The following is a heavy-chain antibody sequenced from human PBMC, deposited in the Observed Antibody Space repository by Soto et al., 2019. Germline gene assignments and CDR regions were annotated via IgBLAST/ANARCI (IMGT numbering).Heavy chain of an antibody. D-gene: IGHD6-13*01. CDR2: INHSGST. Sequence: QVQLQQWGAGLLKPSETLSLTCAVYGGSFSGYYWSWIRQPPGKGLEWIGEINHSGSTNYNPSLKSRVTISVDTSKHQFSLKLSSVTAADTAVYYCARGGIAAASRYFQHWGQGTLVTVSS. CDR1: GGSFSGYY. CDR3: ARGGIAAASRYFQH. J-gene: IGHJ1*01. V-gene: IGHV4-34*01.